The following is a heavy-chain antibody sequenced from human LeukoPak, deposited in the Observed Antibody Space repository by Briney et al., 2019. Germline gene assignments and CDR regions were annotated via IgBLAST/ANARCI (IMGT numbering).Heavy chain of an antibody. J-gene: IGHJ4*02. Sequence: GGSLRLSCAASGFTFSSYAMHWVRQAPGKGLEWVAVISYDGSNKYYADSVKGRFTISRDNSKNTLYLQMNSLRAEDTAVYYCARDAFGSYLTYGGQGTLVTVSA. D-gene: IGHD1-26*01. V-gene: IGHV3-30-3*01. CDR2: ISYDGSNK. CDR1: GFTFSSYA. CDR3: ARDAFGSYLTY.